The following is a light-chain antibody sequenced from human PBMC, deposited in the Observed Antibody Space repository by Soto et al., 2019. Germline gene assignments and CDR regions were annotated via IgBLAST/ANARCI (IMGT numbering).Light chain of an antibody. CDR3: QHYGNSPT. Sequence: EIVLTQSPGTLSLSPGDGATLSCRASQSVSSGYLAWYQQKPGQAPRLLIYGASRRATGIPVRFSGSGSGTDFTLSISRLEPEDFAVYWCQHYGNSPTFGQGTKVDIK. CDR2: GAS. J-gene: IGKJ1*01. CDR1: QSVSSGY. V-gene: IGKV3-20*01.